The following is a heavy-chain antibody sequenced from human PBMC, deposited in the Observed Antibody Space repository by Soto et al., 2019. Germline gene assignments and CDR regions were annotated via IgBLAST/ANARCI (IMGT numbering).Heavy chain of an antibody. V-gene: IGHV1-69*13. CDR3: ARDSLGARGAFDI. D-gene: IGHD2-15*01. CDR1: GGTFSSYA. CDR2: IIPIFGTA. Sequence: AASVKVSCKASGGTFSSYAISWVRQAPGQGLEWMGGIIPIFGTANYAQKFQGRVTITADESTSTAYMELSSLRSEDTAVYYCARDSLGARGAFDIWGQGTMVTVSS. J-gene: IGHJ3*02.